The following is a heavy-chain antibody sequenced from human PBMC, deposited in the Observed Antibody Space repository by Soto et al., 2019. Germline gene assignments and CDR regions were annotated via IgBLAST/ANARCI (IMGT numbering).Heavy chain of an antibody. D-gene: IGHD3-3*01. CDR2: ISYDGSNK. V-gene: IGHV3-30*18. J-gene: IGHJ6*03. CDR3: AKDGSYYDFWSGYPYYMGV. Sequence: GGSLRLSCAASGFTFSSYGMHWVRQAPGKGLEWVAVISYDGSNKYYADSVKGRFTISRDNSKNTLYLQMNSLRAEDTAVYYCAKDGSYYDFWSGYPYYMGVWGKGTTVTVSS. CDR1: GFTFSSYG.